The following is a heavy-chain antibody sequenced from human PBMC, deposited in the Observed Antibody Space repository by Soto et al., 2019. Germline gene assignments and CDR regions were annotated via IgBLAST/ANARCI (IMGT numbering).Heavy chain of an antibody. D-gene: IGHD3-22*01. V-gene: IGHV2-70*11. Sequence: SGPTLVNPTQTLTLTCTFSGFSLSTSGMCVSWIRQPPGKALEWLARIDWDDDKYYSTSLKTRLTISKDTSKNQVVLTMTNMDPVDTATYYCARIKPEGGYYPYYYGMDVWGQGTTVTVSS. CDR1: GFSLSTSGMC. CDR2: IDWDDDK. CDR3: ARIKPEGGYYPYYYGMDV. J-gene: IGHJ6*02.